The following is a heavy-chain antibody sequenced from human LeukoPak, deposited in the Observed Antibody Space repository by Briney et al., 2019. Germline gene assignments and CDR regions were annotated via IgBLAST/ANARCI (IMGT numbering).Heavy chain of an antibody. CDR1: GGSISSYY. D-gene: IGHD3-10*01. CDR2: IYTSGST. Sequence: SETLSLTCTVSGGSISSYYWSWIRQPAGKGLEWIGRIYTSGSTNYNPSLKSRVTMSVDTSKNQFSLKLSSVTAADTALYYCARHWLDSGTPDRFDYWGQGTLVTVSS. V-gene: IGHV4-4*07. CDR3: ARHWLDSGTPDRFDY. J-gene: IGHJ4*02.